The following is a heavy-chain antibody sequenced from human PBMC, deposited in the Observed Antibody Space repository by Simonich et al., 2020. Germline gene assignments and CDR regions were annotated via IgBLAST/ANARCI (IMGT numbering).Heavy chain of an antibody. CDR1: GFTFSSDS. CDR3: ARDTSYYGSGSYYFDY. D-gene: IGHD3-10*01. V-gene: IGHV3-21*01. Sequence: GGGLVKPGGSLRLSCAASGFTFSSDSMNWVRQALGKGLELVSSISSSSSYIYYADSVKGRFTISRDNAKNSLYLQMNSLRAEDTAVYYCARDTSYYGSGSYYFDYWGQGTLVTVSS. CDR2: ISSSSSYI. J-gene: IGHJ4*02.